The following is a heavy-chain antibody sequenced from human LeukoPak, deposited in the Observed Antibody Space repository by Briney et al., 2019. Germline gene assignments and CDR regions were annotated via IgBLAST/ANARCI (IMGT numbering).Heavy chain of an antibody. CDR1: GFTLSSNY. D-gene: IGHD6-13*01. Sequence: PGGSLRLSCAASGFTLSSNYMSWVRQAPGKGLEWVSVIYSGGSTYYADSVKGRFTISRDNSKNTLYLQMNSLRAEDTAVYYCARDTFQVAAAGPLYYFDGMDVWGQGTTVTVSS. CDR3: ARDTFQVAAAGPLYYFDGMDV. V-gene: IGHV3-66*01. CDR2: IYSGGST. J-gene: IGHJ6*02.